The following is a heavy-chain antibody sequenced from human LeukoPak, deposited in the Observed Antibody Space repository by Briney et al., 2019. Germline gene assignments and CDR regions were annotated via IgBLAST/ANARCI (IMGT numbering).Heavy chain of an antibody. CDR3: ARDVRRGSGTSGYYYNGMDV. V-gene: IGHV4-31*11. CDR1: GGSFSGYY. CDR2: IYYSGST. Sequence: ASETLSLTCAVYGGSFSGYYWSWIRQHPGKGLEWIGYIYYSGSTDYSPSLKSRVTISVDTSKNQFSLKVSSVSAADTAVYYCARDVRRGSGTSGYYYNGMDVWGRGTTVTVSS. D-gene: IGHD3-10*01. J-gene: IGHJ6*02.